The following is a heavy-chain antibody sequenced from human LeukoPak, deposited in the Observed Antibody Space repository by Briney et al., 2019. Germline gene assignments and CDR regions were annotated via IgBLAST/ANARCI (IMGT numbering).Heavy chain of an antibody. D-gene: IGHD1-26*01. Sequence: GGSLRLSCAASGFTFSSYGMHWVRQAPGKGLEWVAVISYDGSNKYYADSVKGRFTISRDNSKNTLYVQMNSLRAEDMAVYYCASESGSYDDYWGQGTLVTVSS. V-gene: IGHV3-30*03. J-gene: IGHJ4*02. CDR3: ASESGSYDDY. CDR1: GFTFSSYG. CDR2: ISYDGSNK.